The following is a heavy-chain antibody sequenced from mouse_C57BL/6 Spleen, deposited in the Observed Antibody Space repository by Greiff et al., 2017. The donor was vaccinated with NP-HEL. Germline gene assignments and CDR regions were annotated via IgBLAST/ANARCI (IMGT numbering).Heavy chain of an antibody. V-gene: IGHV5-4*03. Sequence: EVKLVESGGGLVKPGGSLKLSCAASGFTFSSYAMSWVRQTPEKRLEWVATISDGGSYTYYPDNVKGRFTISRDNAKNNLYLQMSHLKSEDTAMYYCARAPGDHYSYCDYWGQGTTLTVSS. D-gene: IGHD1-2*01. CDR3: ARAPGDHYSYCDY. CDR1: GFTFSSYA. CDR2: ISDGGSYT. J-gene: IGHJ2*01.